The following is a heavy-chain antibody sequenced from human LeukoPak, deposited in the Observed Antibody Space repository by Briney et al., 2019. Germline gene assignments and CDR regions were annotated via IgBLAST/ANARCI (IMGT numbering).Heavy chain of an antibody. Sequence: PWGTLRLSCAASGFTFTTYWMHWFRHAPGRGVVWVSRIKSDGGTNYADSVLGRCIISRDNTKNNESLQKHTSLPEDTAGVYYAGAPSEIGGYYPEYSRHCGQGTLVTVSS. CDR2: IKSDGGT. D-gene: IGHD3-22*01. V-gene: IGHV3-74*01. CDR1: GFTFTTYW. J-gene: IGHJ1*01. CDR3: AGAPSEIGGYYPEYSRH.